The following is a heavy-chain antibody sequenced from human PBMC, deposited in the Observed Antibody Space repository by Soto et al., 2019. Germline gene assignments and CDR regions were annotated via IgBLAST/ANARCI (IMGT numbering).Heavy chain of an antibody. Sequence: SETLSLTCAVSGGSISSGGYSWSWIRQPPGKGLEWIGYIYHSGSTYYNPSLKSRVTISVDRSKNQFSLKLSSVTAADTAVYYCARTRGYSSSSSCYLPIYFDYWGQGTLVTVSS. CDR1: GGSISSGGYS. D-gene: IGHD2-2*01. J-gene: IGHJ4*02. CDR3: ARTRGYSSSSSCYLPIYFDY. CDR2: IYHSGST. V-gene: IGHV4-30-2*01.